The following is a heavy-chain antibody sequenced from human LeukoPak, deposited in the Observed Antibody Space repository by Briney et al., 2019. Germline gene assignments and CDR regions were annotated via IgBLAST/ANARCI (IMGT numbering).Heavy chain of an antibody. CDR2: INPNSGGT. J-gene: IGHJ4*02. V-gene: IGHV1-2*02. CDR3: ARVFREVWSGENFDY. CDR1: GYTFTGYY. D-gene: IGHD3-3*01. Sequence: ASVKVSCKASGYTFTGYYMHCVRQAPGQGLEWMGWINPNSGGTNYAQKFQGRVTMTRDTSISTAYMGLSRLRSDDTAVYYCARVFREVWSGENFDYWGQGTLVTVSS.